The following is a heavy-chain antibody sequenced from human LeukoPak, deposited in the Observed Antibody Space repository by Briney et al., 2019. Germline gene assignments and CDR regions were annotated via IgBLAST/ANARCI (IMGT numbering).Heavy chain of an antibody. D-gene: IGHD3-3*01. V-gene: IGHV4-34*01. J-gene: IGHJ3*02. CDR3: AVYHTIFGSEVAFDI. Sequence: PSETLSLTCGVYGGSYSDYYWSWIRQPPGKGLEWIGEINHSGITNYNPSLKSRVTISVDKSKNQFSLKLSSVTAADTAVYYCAVYHTIFGSEVAFDIWGQGTMVTVSS. CDR1: GGSYSDYY. CDR2: INHSGIT.